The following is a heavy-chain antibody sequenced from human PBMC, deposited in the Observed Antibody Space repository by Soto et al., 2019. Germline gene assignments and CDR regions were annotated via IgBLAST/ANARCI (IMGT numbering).Heavy chain of an antibody. CDR1: GFTFRSYA. D-gene: IGHD2-15*01. CDR3: AKDGVYCSGGSCYYYYMDV. J-gene: IGHJ6*03. Sequence: AGGSLRLSCAASGFTFRSYAMSWVRQAPGKGLEWVSAISGSGGSTYYADSVKGRFTISRDNSKNTLYLQMNSLRAEDTAVYYCAKDGVYCSGGSCYYYYMDVWGKGTTVTVSS. V-gene: IGHV3-23*01. CDR2: ISGSGGST.